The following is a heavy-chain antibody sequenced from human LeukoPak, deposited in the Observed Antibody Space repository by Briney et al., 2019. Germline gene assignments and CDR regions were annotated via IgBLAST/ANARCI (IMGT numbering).Heavy chain of an antibody. J-gene: IGHJ2*01. CDR1: GFTFSSYG. V-gene: IGHV3-30*02. D-gene: IGHD3-9*01. Sequence: GGSLRLSCAASGFTFSSYGMHWVRQAPGKGLEWVAFIRCDGSNKYYADSVKGRFTISRDNSKNTLYLQMNSLRAEDTAVYYCAKDSGDRTYYDILTGYDYYWYFDLWGRGTLVTVSS. CDR3: AKDSGDRTYYDILTGYDYYWYFDL. CDR2: IRCDGSNK.